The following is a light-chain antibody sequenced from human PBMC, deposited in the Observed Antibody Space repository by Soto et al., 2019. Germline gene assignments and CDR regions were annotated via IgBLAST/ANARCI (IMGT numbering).Light chain of an antibody. CDR2: AAS. CDR1: QGIRND. Sequence: DIQMTQSPSSLSASVGDRVTITCRASQGIRNDLGWYHLKPGKAPKRLNYAASSLQSRVPSRFSGSGSGAELPLTLSRLQPEGFGTYCCLQHHSDPLSFGGGTKVEIK. J-gene: IGKJ4*01. V-gene: IGKV1-17*01. CDR3: LQHHSDPLS.